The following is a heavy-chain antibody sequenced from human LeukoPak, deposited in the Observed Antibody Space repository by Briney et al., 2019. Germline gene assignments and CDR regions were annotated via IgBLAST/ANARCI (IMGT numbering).Heavy chain of an antibody. J-gene: IGHJ5*02. CDR1: GGSISNY. D-gene: IGHD3-10*01. CDR2: IYSSGST. V-gene: IGHV4-4*07. Sequence: PSETLSLTCTVSGGSISNYWSWIRQPAGKGLEWIGRIYSSGSTDYNPSLKSRVTMSVDTSKNKFSLKLSSVTAADTAVYYCARDSGTTGEVKFDPWGQGTLVTVSS. CDR3: ARDSGTTGEVKFDP.